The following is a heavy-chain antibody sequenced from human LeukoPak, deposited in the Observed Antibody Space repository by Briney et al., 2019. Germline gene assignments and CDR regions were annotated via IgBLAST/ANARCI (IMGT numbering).Heavy chain of an antibody. D-gene: IGHD3-10*01. CDR3: ARLPSWFGESDISP. Sequence: SETLSLSCAVYGGSFNNYYWNWIRQPPGQGLDWFGEINHSGSTNYNPSLKSRVTISIDTSKNDFSLKLSSVTAADTAVYYCARLPSWFGESDISPWGQGTAVTVSS. CDR2: INHSGST. J-gene: IGHJ6*02. CDR1: GGSFNNYY. V-gene: IGHV4-34*01.